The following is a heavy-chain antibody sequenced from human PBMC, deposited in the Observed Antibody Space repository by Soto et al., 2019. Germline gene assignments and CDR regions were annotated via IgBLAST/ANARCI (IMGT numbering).Heavy chain of an antibody. D-gene: IGHD3-22*01. CDR3: ARDYYDSSGYYHHFDY. J-gene: IGHJ4*02. CDR1: GGSIRSGGYS. CDR2: IYHSGST. Sequence: PSETLSLTFAVSGGSIRSGGYSWSLIRQPPGKGLEWIGYIYHSGSTYYNPSLKTRVTISVDRSKNKLSLKLSSVTAADTAVYYCARDYYDSSGYYHHFDYWGQGTLVTVSS. V-gene: IGHV4-30-2*01.